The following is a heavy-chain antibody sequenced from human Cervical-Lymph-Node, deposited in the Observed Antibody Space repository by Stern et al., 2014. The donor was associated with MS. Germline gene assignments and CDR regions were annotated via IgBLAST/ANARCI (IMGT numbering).Heavy chain of an antibody. CDR2: IIPIFGQA. Sequence: QLVQSGAEVKKPGSSVKVSCKASGGTFSSYAISWVRQAPGQGLEWMGGIIPIFGQANSAQKFQGRVTITADESTSTAYMELSSLRSEDTAVYYCARAGITMIVVDLYAFDIWGQGTMVTVSS. D-gene: IGHD3-22*01. J-gene: IGHJ3*02. CDR3: ARAGITMIVVDLYAFDI. CDR1: GGTFSSYA. V-gene: IGHV1-69*01.